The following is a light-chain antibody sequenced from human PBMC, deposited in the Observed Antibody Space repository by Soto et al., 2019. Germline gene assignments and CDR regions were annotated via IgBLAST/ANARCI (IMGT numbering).Light chain of an antibody. CDR3: SSYTSSSTGV. CDR2: DVS. Sequence: QSALTQPASVSGSPGQSITISCTGTSRDVGGYNYVSWYQQHPGKAPKRMIYDVSNRPSGVSNRFSGSKSGNTASLTISGLQAEDEADYYCSSYTSSSTGVFGTGTKVTVL. CDR1: SRDVGGYNY. V-gene: IGLV2-14*01. J-gene: IGLJ1*01.